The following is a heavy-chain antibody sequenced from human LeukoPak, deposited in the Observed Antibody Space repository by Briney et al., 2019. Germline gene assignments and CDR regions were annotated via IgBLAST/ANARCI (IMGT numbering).Heavy chain of an antibody. D-gene: IGHD7-27*01. CDR2: IYYSGST. Sequence: SETLSLTCTVSGGSLSSGGHYWSWIRQHPGKGMEWIGYIYYSGSTYYNPSLKSRVTISVDTSKNQFSPKLGSVTAADTAVYDCARGPSSLLGNYWGQGTLVTVSS. CDR1: GGSLSSGGHY. CDR3: ARGPSSLLGNY. J-gene: IGHJ4*02. V-gene: IGHV4-31*03.